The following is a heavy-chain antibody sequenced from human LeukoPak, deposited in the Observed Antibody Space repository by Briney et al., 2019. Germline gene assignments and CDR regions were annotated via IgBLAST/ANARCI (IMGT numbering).Heavy chain of an antibody. Sequence: GESLKISCKGSGYSFTSYWIGWVRQMPGNGLECMGIIYPGDSDTRYSPSFQGQVTISADRPISTAYLQWSSPKASDTAMYYCARGPRVGVSSDFDIWGQGTMVTVSS. CDR1: GYSFTSYW. J-gene: IGHJ3*02. D-gene: IGHD1-26*01. CDR2: IYPGDSDT. V-gene: IGHV5-51*01. CDR3: ARGPRVGVSSDFDI.